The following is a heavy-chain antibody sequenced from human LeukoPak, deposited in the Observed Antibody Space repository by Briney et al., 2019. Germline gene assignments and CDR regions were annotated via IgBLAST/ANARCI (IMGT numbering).Heavy chain of an antibody. CDR2: LSGSGAST. Sequence: GESLRLSCAASGFTFSSYAMSWVRQAPGKGLEWVSALSGSGASTYYADSVKGRFTISRDNSKNTLYLQMNSLRAEDTAIYYCAKDIVVVPAATALWDYWGQGTLVTVSS. D-gene: IGHD2-2*01. CDR3: AKDIVVVPAATALWDY. V-gene: IGHV3-23*01. CDR1: GFTFSSYA. J-gene: IGHJ4*02.